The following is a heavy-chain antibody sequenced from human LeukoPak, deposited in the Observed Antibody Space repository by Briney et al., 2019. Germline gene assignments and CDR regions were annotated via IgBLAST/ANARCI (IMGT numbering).Heavy chain of an antibody. CDR2: ISYDGSNK. Sequence: GGSLRLSCAASGFTFSSYTMNWVRQAPGKGLEWVAVISYDGSNKYYADSVKGRFTFSRDNSKDTLYLQMSSLRAEDTAVYYCAKEKGIYCSSIDCSPGMDVWGQGTTVTVSS. CDR1: GFTFSSYT. J-gene: IGHJ6*02. CDR3: AKEKGIYCSSIDCSPGMDV. D-gene: IGHD2-2*01. V-gene: IGHV3-30*18.